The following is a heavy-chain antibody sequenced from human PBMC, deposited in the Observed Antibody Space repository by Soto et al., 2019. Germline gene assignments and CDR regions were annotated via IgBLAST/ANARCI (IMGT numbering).Heavy chain of an antibody. Sequence: GSLRLSCAASGFTFSSYAMSWVRQAPGKGLEWVSAISGSGGSTYYADSVKGRFTISRDNSKNTLYLQMNSLRAEDTAVYYCAKDHSDSHELIPFDYWGQGTLVTVSS. CDR3: AKDHSDSHELIPFDY. CDR1: GFTFSSYA. CDR2: ISGSGGST. J-gene: IGHJ4*02. V-gene: IGHV3-23*01. D-gene: IGHD1-7*01.